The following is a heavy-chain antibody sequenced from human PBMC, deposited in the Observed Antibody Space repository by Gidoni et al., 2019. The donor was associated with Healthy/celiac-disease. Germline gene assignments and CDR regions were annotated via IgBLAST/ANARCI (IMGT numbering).Heavy chain of an antibody. CDR2: ISWNSGSI. D-gene: IGHD2-15*01. Sequence: EVQLVESGGGLVQPGRSLRLSCSASGFTFDAYAMHWVRQAPGKGLECVSGISWNSGSIGYADSVKGRFTISRDNAKNSLYLQMNSLRAEDTALYYCAKDMRVAAMQDYGMDVWGQGTTVTVSS. J-gene: IGHJ6*02. CDR3: AKDMRVAAMQDYGMDV. V-gene: IGHV3-9*01. CDR1: GFTFDAYA.